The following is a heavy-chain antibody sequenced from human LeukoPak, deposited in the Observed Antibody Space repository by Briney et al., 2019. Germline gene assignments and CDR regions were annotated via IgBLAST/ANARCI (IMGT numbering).Heavy chain of an antibody. Sequence: GGSLRLSCAASGFTFSTYSMDWVRQAPGKGLEWVSYISSSSSNRYYADSVKGRFTISRDNAKHSLYLQMNSLTDEDTAVYYCARESGWLIDYWGQGTLVTVSS. CDR3: ARESGWLIDY. CDR2: ISSSSSNR. J-gene: IGHJ4*02. D-gene: IGHD6-19*01. CDR1: GFTFSTYS. V-gene: IGHV3-48*02.